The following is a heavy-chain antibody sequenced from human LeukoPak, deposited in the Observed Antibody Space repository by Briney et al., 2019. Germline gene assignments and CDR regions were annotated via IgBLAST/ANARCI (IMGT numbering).Heavy chain of an antibody. V-gene: IGHV4-61*02. J-gene: IGHJ5*02. D-gene: IGHD3-10*01. CDR2: IYTSGST. Sequence: SETLSLTCTVSGGSISSGTYYWNWIRQPAGKGLEWIGRIYTSGSTNCNPSLKSRVTISVDTSKNQFSLKLNSVTAADTAVYYCAREGLNMVRGVIPKEAWGWFDPWGQGTLVTVSS. CDR3: AREGLNMVRGVIPKEAWGWFDP. CDR1: GGSISSGTYY.